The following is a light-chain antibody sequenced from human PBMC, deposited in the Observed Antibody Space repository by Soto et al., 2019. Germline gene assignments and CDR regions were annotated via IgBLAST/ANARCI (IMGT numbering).Light chain of an antibody. J-gene: IGKJ4*01. Sequence: AIRMTQSPSSFSASTGDRVTITCRASQGISSYLAWYQQKPGKAPKLLIYAASTLQSGVPSRFSGSGSGTDFTLTIGCLQSEDFATYYCQQYYSYPLFGGGTKVDIK. CDR1: QGISSY. CDR3: QQYYSYPL. CDR2: AAS. V-gene: IGKV1-8*01.